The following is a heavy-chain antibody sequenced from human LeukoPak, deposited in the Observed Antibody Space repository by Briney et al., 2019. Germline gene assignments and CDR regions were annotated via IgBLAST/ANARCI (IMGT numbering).Heavy chain of an antibody. CDR1: GGSISSSSYY. V-gene: IGHV4-39*01. D-gene: IGHD3-10*01. J-gene: IGHJ4*02. CDR2: IYHSGST. Sequence: SETLSLTCTVSGGSISSSSYYWGWIRQPPGKGLEWIGSIYHSGSTYYNPSLKSRVTISVDTSKNQFSLKLSSVTAADTAVYYCAGTITMVRGVIITFPFFDYWGQGTLVTVSS. CDR3: AGTITMVRGVIITFPFFDY.